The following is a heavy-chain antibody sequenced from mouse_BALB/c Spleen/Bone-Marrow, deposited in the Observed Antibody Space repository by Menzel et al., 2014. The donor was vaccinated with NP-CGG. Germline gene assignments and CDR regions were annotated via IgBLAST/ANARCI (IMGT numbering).Heavy chain of an antibody. V-gene: IGHV1-54*01. Sequence: QVQLQQSGAELARPGTSVKVSCKASGYAFTNYLIEWVKQRPGQGLEWIGVINPGSRSTNYNEKFKGKATLTADKFSSTAYMQLSSLTSDDSAVYFCARRTTGVAPFDYWGQGTTLTVSS. CDR1: GYAFTNYL. CDR3: ARRTTGVAPFDY. J-gene: IGHJ2*01. D-gene: IGHD1-1*01. CDR2: INPGSRST.